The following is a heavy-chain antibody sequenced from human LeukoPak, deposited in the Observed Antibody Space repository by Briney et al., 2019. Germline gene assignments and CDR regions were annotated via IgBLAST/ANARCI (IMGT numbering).Heavy chain of an antibody. D-gene: IGHD3-22*01. V-gene: IGHV3-53*01. J-gene: IGHJ4*02. CDR2: IYSGGST. CDR3: ARVITLTYYDSSGYYPNDY. CDR1: GFTVSSNY. Sequence: GGSLRLSCAASGFTVSSNYMSWVRQAPGKGLEWVSVIYSGGSTYYADSVKGRFTISRDNSKNTLYLQMNSLRAEDTAVYYCARVITLTYYDSSGYYPNDYWGQGTLVTVSS.